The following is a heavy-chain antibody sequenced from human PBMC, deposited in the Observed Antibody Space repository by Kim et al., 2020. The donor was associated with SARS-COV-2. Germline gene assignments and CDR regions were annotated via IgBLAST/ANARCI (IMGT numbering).Heavy chain of an antibody. J-gene: IGHJ6*02. CDR3: AKDRGYSSGWGMDV. Sequence: ADSVKGRFTISRDNAKNSLYLQMNSLRAEDTALYYCAKDRGYSSGWGMDVWGQGTTVTVSS. D-gene: IGHD6-19*01. V-gene: IGHV3-9*01.